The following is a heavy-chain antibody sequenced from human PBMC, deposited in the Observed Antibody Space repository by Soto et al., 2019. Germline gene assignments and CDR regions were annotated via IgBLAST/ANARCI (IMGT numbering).Heavy chain of an antibody. J-gene: IGHJ4*02. CDR3: ARDREACSGFDYPDF. Sequence: QAGGSLRLSCAASGFTVSSYAMHWVRQVPGKGLEWVALISPDGSGKYYAGSVRGRFIISRDDSRNTLFLQMNSLRPEDTAMYYCARDREACSGFDYPDFWGQGTLVTVSS. CDR1: GFTVSSYA. V-gene: IGHV3-30-3*01. CDR2: ISPDGSGK. D-gene: IGHD5-12*01.